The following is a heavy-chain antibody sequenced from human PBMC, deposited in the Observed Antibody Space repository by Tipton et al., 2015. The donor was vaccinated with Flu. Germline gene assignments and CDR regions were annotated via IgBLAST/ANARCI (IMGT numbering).Heavy chain of an antibody. CDR1: GYTFTNYD. CDR3: GRGYKALAL. D-gene: IGHD5-24*01. V-gene: IGHV1-8*01. CDR2: MDPNNGNI. J-gene: IGHJ4*02. Sequence: QLMQSGAEVRKPGASVKVSCKASGYTFTNYDINWVRQATGQGLEWMGWMDPNNGNIGYAQSFQGRVTFTRDTSKSTAYMELTGLKSEDTAVYYCGRGYKALALWGQGTLVTVSS.